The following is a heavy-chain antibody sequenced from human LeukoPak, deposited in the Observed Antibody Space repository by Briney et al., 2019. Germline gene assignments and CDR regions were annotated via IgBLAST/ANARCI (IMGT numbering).Heavy chain of an antibody. Sequence: ASVKVSCKASGYTFTSYYMHWVRQAPGQGLEWKGIIDPSGGSTSYAQKFQGRVTMTRDMSTSTVYMELSSLRSEDTAVYYCARDHAGTTSYRYYYYMDVWGKGTTVTVSS. V-gene: IGHV1-46*01. CDR3: ARDHAGTTSYRYYYYMDV. J-gene: IGHJ6*03. CDR1: GYTFTSYY. D-gene: IGHD1-7*01. CDR2: IDPSGGST.